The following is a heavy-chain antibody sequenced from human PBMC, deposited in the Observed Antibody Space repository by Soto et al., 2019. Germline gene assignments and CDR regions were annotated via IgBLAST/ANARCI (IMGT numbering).Heavy chain of an antibody. Sequence: PSETLSLTCAVYGGSFSGYYWSWIRQPPGKGLEWIGEINHSGSTNYNPSLKSRVTISVGTSKNQFSLKLSSVTAADTAVYYCGRGSSSHTFDYWGQGTLVTVSS. D-gene: IGHD6-6*01. CDR2: INHSGST. CDR3: GRGSSSHTFDY. V-gene: IGHV4-34*01. CDR1: GGSFSGYY. J-gene: IGHJ4*02.